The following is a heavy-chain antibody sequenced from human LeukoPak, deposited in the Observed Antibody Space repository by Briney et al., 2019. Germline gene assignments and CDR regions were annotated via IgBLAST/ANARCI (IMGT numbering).Heavy chain of an antibody. V-gene: IGHV4-59*12. CDR3: ARDSLHYYSYYMDV. J-gene: IGHJ6*03. CDR2: IYYSGST. CDR1: GGSISSYY. Sequence: SETLSLTCTVSGGSISSYYWSWVRQPPGKGLEWIGYIYYSGSTIYNPSLKSRVTMSVDTSKNQFSLKLNSVTAADTAVYYCARDSLHYYSYYMDVWGKGTTVTVSS.